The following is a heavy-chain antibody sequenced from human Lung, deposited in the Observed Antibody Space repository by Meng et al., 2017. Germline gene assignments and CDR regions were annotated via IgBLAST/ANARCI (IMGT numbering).Heavy chain of an antibody. V-gene: IGHV1-2*02. Sequence: ASVKVSCKASGHTLIGYYLHWVRQAPGQGLEWMGWINPSSGATNYAQTCQGRVTVTRDTSITTAYMELSSLTSNDTAVYYCARGGTMAQLVLRDYWGQGTLVTVSS. J-gene: IGHJ4*02. CDR2: INPSSGAT. D-gene: IGHD1-7*01. CDR1: GHTLIGYY. CDR3: ARGGTMAQLVLRDY.